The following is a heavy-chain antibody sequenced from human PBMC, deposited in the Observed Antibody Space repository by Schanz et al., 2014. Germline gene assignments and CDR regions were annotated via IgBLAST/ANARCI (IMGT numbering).Heavy chain of an antibody. J-gene: IGHJ4*02. CDR1: GYTLSAYS. CDR2: VNPSVRGT. Sequence: QVQLVQSGPEVEKPGASVKVPCKASGYTLSAYSLHWVRQAPGQGLEWMGIVNPSVRGTHFAREFQGRVTVTSDTSTSTVYMELSGLRSEDTAVYYCAGAFDSSGYYFDYWGQGTLVTVSS. D-gene: IGHD3-22*01. V-gene: IGHV1-46*03. CDR3: AGAFDSSGYYFDY.